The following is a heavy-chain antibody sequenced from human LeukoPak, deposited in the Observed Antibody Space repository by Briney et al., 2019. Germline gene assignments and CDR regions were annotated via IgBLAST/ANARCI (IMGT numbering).Heavy chain of an antibody. J-gene: IGHJ4*02. CDR3: ARHEVTAAAGTEFDS. D-gene: IGHD6-13*01. CDR1: GYKFTNYW. CDR2: IFLSDSDT. Sequence: GESLKISCQASGYKFTNYWIDWVRQMPGKGLEWMGIIFLSDSDTRYSPSFQGQVTISADKSTSTAYLHWSTLKASDTAIYYCARHEVTAAAGTEFDSWGQGTLVTVSS. V-gene: IGHV5-51*01.